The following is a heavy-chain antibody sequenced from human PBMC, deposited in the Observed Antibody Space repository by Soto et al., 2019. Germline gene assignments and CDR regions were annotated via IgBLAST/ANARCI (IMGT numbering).Heavy chain of an antibody. CDR2: SIPIFGTA. Sequence: QVQLVQSGAEVKKPGSSVKVSCKASGGTFSSYAISWVRQAPGHGLEWMGGSIPIFGTANYAQKFQGRVTITADESTSKAYRELSSLRSEDTDVYYCARENCDCTNGVCYSLSGAFEYWGQGTLVTVSS. V-gene: IGHV1-69*01. CDR3: ARENCDCTNGVCYSLSGAFEY. CDR1: GGTFSSYA. D-gene: IGHD2-8*01. J-gene: IGHJ4*02.